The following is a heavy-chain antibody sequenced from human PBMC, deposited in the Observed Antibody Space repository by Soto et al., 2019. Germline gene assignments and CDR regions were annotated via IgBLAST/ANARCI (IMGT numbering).Heavy chain of an antibody. V-gene: IGHV5-51*01. Sequence: GESLKISCRTSGYSFTSHWIGWVRQKPGKGLEYMGIIHPVDSDARYDPSFQGQVTISAAKSINTAYLQRTSLKSSDTAVYYCARRVVVSASRGPSYYYYGMDVWGQGSTVNV. CDR1: GYSFTSHW. J-gene: IGHJ6*02. CDR2: IHPVDSDA. D-gene: IGHD2-2*01. CDR3: ARRVVVSASRGPSYYYYGMDV.